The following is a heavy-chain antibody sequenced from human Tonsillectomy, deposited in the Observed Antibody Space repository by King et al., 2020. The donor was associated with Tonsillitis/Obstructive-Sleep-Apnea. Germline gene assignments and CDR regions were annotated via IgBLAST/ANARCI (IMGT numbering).Heavy chain of an antibody. Sequence: QLVQSGGGLVQPGGSLRLSCAASGFTFSSYSMNWVRQAPGKGLEWVSYISGSSGTIYYEDSVKGRFTISRDNAKNSLYLQMNSLRDEDTAVYYCARDTSDSSSYYFDYWGQGTLVTVSS. J-gene: IGHJ4*02. D-gene: IGHD6-6*01. V-gene: IGHV3-48*02. CDR1: GFTFSSYS. CDR2: ISGSSGTI. CDR3: ARDTSDSSSYYFDY.